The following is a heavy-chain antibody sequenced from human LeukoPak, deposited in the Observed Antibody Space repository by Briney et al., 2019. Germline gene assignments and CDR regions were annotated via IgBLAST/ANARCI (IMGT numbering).Heavy chain of an antibody. CDR3: ARDRSSSWSDD. CDR2: ISAYNGNT. V-gene: IGHV1-18*01. Sequence: ASVKVSCKASGYTFTSYGISWVRQAPGQGLEWMGWISAYNGNTNYAQKLQGRVTMTTDTSTSTGYMELRSLRSDDTAVYYCARDRSSSWSDDWGQGTLVTVSS. J-gene: IGHJ4*02. CDR1: GYTFTSYG. D-gene: IGHD6-13*01.